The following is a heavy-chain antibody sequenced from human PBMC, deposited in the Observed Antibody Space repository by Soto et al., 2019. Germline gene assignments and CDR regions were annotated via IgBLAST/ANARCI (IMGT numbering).Heavy chain of an antibody. Sequence: GGSLRLSCAASGFTFSSYGMHWVRQAPGKGLEWVAVIWYDGSNKYYADSVKGRFTISRDNSKNTLYLQMNSLRAEDTAVYYCARDLGYYLPKYYFDYWGQGTLVTVSS. V-gene: IGHV3-33*01. D-gene: IGHD3-3*01. J-gene: IGHJ4*02. CDR1: GFTFSSYG. CDR2: IWYDGSNK. CDR3: ARDLGYYLPKYYFDY.